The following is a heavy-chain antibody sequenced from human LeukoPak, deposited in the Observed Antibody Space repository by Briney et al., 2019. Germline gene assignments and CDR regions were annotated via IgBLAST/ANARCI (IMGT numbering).Heavy chain of an antibody. D-gene: IGHD3-10*01. CDR1: GFTFSSYA. CDR3: ARDSGVLLWFGELLPNSNWFDP. CDR2: ISGSGGST. V-gene: IGHV3-23*01. Sequence: GGSLRLSCAASGFTFSSYAMSWVRQAPGKGLEWVSAISGSGGSTYYADSVKGRFTISRDNAKNSLYLQMNSLRAEDTAVYYCARDSGVLLWFGELLPNSNWFDPWGQGTLVTVSS. J-gene: IGHJ5*02.